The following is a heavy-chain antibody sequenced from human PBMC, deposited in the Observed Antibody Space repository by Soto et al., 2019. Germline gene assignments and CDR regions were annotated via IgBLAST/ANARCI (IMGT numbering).Heavy chain of an antibody. CDR1: GESFSGYY. CDR3: ARYEYGNSLYGVDV. D-gene: IGHD1-7*01. J-gene: IGHJ6*02. V-gene: IGHV4-34*01. CDR2: VDHRGST. Sequence: PSETLSLTCVVSGESFSGYYWSWIRQTPGMGLGWIGEVDHRGSTTYNPSLKNRASISIDSSKNLFSLELTSVTAADTALYFCARYEYGNSLYGVDVWGQGTRVTVSS.